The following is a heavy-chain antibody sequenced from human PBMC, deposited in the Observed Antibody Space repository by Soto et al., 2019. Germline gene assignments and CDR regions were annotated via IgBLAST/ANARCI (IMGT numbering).Heavy chain of an antibody. CDR1: GDSVSSNSAA. CDR3: ARDRRLPGIAVAGQDDAFDI. CDR2: TYYRSKWYN. V-gene: IGHV6-1*01. J-gene: IGHJ3*02. D-gene: IGHD6-19*01. Sequence: PSQTLSLTCAISGDSVSSNSAAWNWIRQSPSRGLEWLGRTYYRSKWYNDYAVSVKSRITINPDTSKNQFSLQLNSVTPEDTAVYYCARDRRLPGIAVAGQDDAFDIWGQGTMVT.